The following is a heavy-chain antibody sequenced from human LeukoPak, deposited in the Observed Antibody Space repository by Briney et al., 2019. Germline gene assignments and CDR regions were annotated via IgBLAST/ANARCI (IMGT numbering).Heavy chain of an antibody. D-gene: IGHD3-22*01. CDR1: GFTFSSYA. J-gene: IGHJ2*01. CDR3: AKVCDSSGYYYNWYFDL. Sequence: GGSLRLSCAASGFTFSSYAMSWVRQAPGKGLEWVSAISGSGGSTYYADSVKGRFSISRDNSKNTLYLQMNSLRAEDTAVYYCAKVCDSSGYYYNWYFDLWGRGTLVTVSS. V-gene: IGHV3-23*01. CDR2: ISGSGGST.